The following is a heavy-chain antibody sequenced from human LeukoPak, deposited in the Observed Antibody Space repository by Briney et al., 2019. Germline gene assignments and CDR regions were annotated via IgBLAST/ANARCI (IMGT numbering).Heavy chain of an antibody. D-gene: IGHD3-10*01. CDR2: ISSNGGST. V-gene: IGHV3-64*01. J-gene: IGHJ6*04. CDR3: ANQYYGSGSYQIAPDV. Sequence: GGSLRLSCAASGFTFSSYAMHWVRQAPGKGLEYVSAISSNGGSTYYANSVKGRFTISRDNSKNTLYLQMGSLRAEDMAVYYCANQYYGSGSYQIAPDVWGKGTTVTISS. CDR1: GFTFSSYA.